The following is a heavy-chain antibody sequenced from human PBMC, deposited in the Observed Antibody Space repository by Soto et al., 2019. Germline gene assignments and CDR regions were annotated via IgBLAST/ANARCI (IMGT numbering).Heavy chain of an antibody. CDR1: VFTFSSYA. Sequence: GGSLRLASAASVFTFSSYAMSWVRQAPGKGLEWVSAISGSGGSTYYADSVKGRFTISRDNSKNTLYLQMNSLRAEDTAVYYCAKSMVRGVIINWFDPWGQGTLVTVSS. J-gene: IGHJ5*02. V-gene: IGHV3-23*01. CDR2: ISGSGGST. CDR3: AKSMVRGVIINWFDP. D-gene: IGHD3-10*01.